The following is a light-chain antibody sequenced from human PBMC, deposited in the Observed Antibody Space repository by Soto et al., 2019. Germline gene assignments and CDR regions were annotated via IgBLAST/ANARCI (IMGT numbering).Light chain of an antibody. CDR2: YNN. J-gene: IGLJ3*02. V-gene: IGLV1-44*01. CDR3: AAWDDRLYGWV. CDR1: SSNIGTNT. Sequence: QAVVTQPPSASGTPGQRVTISCSGSSSNIGTNTVNWYQQLPGTAPTLLIYYNNQRPSGVPDRFSGSKSGTSASLAISGLQSEDEAHYYCAAWDDRLYGWVFGGGTKVTVL.